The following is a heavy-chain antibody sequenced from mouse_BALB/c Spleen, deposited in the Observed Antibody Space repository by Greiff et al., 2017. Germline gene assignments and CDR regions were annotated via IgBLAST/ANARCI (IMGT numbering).Heavy chain of an antibody. J-gene: IGHJ2*01. CDR1: GFTFSSFG. V-gene: IGHV5-17*02. Sequence: EVQGVESGGGLVQPGGSRKLSCAASGFTFSSFGMHWVRQAPEKGLEWVAYISSGSSTIYYADTVKGRFTISRDNPKNTLFLQMTSLRSEDTAMYYCARGSYYCDYWGQGTTLTVSS. CDR3: ARGSYYCDY. CDR2: ISSGSSTI.